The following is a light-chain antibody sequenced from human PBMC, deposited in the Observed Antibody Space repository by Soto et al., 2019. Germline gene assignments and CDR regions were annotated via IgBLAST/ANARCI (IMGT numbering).Light chain of an antibody. J-gene: IGKJ4*01. CDR3: HQCDGSPRLT. Sequence: EIVLTQSPGTLSLSPGERATLSCRASQSVSSSYLAWYQQKPGQAPRLLIYGASSRATDIPDKFSGSGAGTDFTLTISRLEPEDFAVYYCHQCDGSPRLTCGGGTKLEIK. CDR2: GAS. V-gene: IGKV3-20*01. CDR1: QSVSSSY.